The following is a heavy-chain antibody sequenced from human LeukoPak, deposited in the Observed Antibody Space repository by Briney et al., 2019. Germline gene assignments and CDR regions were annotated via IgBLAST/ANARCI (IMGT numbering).Heavy chain of an antibody. CDR1: GYTLTELS. Sequence: ASVKVSCKVSGYTLTELSMHWVRQAPGKGLEWMGGFDPEDGETIYAQKFQGRVTMTEDTSTDTAYMELSSLRSEDTAVYYCATWYIVVVPAADNWFDPWGQGTLVTVSS. CDR2: FDPEDGET. CDR3: ATWYIVVVPAADNWFDP. D-gene: IGHD2-2*01. J-gene: IGHJ5*02. V-gene: IGHV1-24*01.